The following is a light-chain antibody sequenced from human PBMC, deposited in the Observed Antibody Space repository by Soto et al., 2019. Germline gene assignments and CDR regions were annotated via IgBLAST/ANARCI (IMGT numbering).Light chain of an antibody. V-gene: IGLV2-8*01. Sequence: QSALTQPPSASGSPGQSVTISCTGTSSDVGRYESVSWYQQHPGKAPKLMIYEVNKRLSGVPDRFSGAKSGNTASLTVSGLQAEDEADYYCSSYAGSNNLVFGGGTMVTVL. CDR3: SSYAGSNNLV. CDR1: SSDVGRYES. CDR2: EVN. J-gene: IGLJ2*01.